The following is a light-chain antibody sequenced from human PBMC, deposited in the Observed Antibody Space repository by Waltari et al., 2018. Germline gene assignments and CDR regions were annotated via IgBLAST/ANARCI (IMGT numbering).Light chain of an antibody. CDR3: CSYAASTTFVV. V-gene: IGLV2-23*02. CDR1: SSYVGRYHL. J-gene: IGLJ2*01. Sequence: QSALTQPPPVSGSPGQSITITCPGTSSYVGRYHLVHLYQQHPGKAPKLMIHEVNKRPSGVSNRCSGSKSGNTASLTISGLQAEDEADYYCCSYAASTTFVVVGGGTKLTVL. CDR2: EVN.